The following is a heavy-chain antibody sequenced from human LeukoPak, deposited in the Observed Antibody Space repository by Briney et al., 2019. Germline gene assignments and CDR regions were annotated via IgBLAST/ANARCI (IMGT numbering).Heavy chain of an antibody. D-gene: IGHD3-10*01. V-gene: IGHV3-48*03. CDR2: ISSSGSTI. Sequence: GGSLRLSCAASGFTFSSYEMKWVRRAPGKGLEWVSYISSSGSTIYYADSVKGRFTIPRDNAKNSLYLQMNSLRAEDTAVYYCARGEDGGDYWGQGTLVTVSS. CDR1: GFTFSSYE. J-gene: IGHJ4*02. CDR3: ARGEDGGDY.